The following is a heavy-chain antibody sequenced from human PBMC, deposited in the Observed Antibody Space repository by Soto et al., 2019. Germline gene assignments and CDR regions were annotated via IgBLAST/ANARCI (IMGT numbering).Heavy chain of an antibody. J-gene: IGHJ3*01. D-gene: IGHD3-10*01. Sequence: GASVKVSCKASGYSFNSYYMHWVRQAPGQGPEWMGVINPSGASTSYAQKFQGRVTMTRDTSTSTVYMELSSLRSEDTALYYCACFYNAYQRQHVFYFSGQGTLVPVSS. CDR3: ACFYNAYQRQHVFYF. CDR2: INPSGAST. V-gene: IGHV1-46*02. CDR1: GYSFNSYY.